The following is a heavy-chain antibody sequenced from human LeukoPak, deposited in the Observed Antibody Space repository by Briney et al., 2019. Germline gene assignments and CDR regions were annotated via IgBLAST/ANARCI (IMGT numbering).Heavy chain of an antibody. CDR1: GYTFTNYD. J-gene: IGHJ5*02. CDR3: ARDSYGSGSSRFDP. CDR2: MNPNSGNT. Sequence: ASVKVSCKASGYTFTNYDINWVRQATGQGLEWMGWMNPNSGNTGYAQKFQGRVTMTRNTSISTAYMELSSLRSEDTAVYYCARDSYGSGSSRFDPWGQGTLVTVSS. V-gene: IGHV1-8*01. D-gene: IGHD3-10*01.